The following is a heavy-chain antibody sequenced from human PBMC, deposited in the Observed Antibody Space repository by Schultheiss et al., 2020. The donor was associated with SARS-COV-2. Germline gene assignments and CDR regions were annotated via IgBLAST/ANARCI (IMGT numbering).Heavy chain of an antibody. V-gene: IGHV4-31*11. J-gene: IGHJ5*02. CDR1: GGSFSGYY. CDR2: IYYSGST. CDR3: AMINWNYWFDP. D-gene: IGHD1-1*01. Sequence: SETLSLTCAVYGGSFSGYYWSWIRQHPGKGLEWIGYIYYSGSTYYNPSLKSRVTISVDTSKNQFSLKLSSVTAADTAVYYCAMINWNYWFDPWGQGTLVTVSS.